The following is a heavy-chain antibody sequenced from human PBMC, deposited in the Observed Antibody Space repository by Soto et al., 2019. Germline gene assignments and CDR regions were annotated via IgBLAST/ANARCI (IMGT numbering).Heavy chain of an antibody. D-gene: IGHD2-2*02. CDR2: ISSRSDI. V-gene: IGHV3-21*01. CDR3: AREYTV. J-gene: IGHJ3*01. CDR1: RFTFSTYN. Sequence: GGSLRLSFVASRFTFSTYNITWVRQAPGKGLEWVSSISSRSDIYYADSVKGRFTISRGNYKNSVSLQLNSLRAEETAVYYCAREYTVW.